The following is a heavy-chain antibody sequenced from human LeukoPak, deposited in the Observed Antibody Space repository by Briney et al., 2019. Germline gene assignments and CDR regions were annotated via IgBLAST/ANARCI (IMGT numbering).Heavy chain of an antibody. J-gene: IGHJ5*02. CDR3: ARVQGNSWFDP. CDR2: IYYSGST. Sequence: PSETLSLTCTVSGASISSDYWSWIRQPPGKGLEWIGYIYYSGSTNNNPSLKSRVTISVDTSKNHFSLKLNSVTAADTAVYYCARVQGNSWFDPWGQGTLVTVSS. CDR1: GASISSDY. V-gene: IGHV4-59*01.